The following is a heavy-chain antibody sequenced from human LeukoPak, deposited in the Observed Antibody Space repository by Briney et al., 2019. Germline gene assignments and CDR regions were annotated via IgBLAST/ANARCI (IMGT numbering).Heavy chain of an antibody. V-gene: IGHV4-31*03. Sequence: SETLSLTCTVSGGSISSGGYYWSWISQHPGKGLEWIGYIYYSGSTYYNPSLKSRVTISVDTSKNQFSLKLSSVTAADTAVYYCARGGSSTSCWFDPWGQGTLVTVSS. J-gene: IGHJ5*02. D-gene: IGHD2-2*01. CDR2: IYYSGST. CDR3: ARGGSSTSCWFDP. CDR1: GGSISSGGYY.